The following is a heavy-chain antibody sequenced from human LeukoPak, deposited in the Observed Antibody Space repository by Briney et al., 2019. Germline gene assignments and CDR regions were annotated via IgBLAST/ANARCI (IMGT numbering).Heavy chain of an antibody. V-gene: IGHV4-59*01. CDR2: MYYSGGA. CDR3: ARHYYDSSGYYYFIPYFDY. CDR1: GGSIRSFY. J-gene: IGHJ4*02. D-gene: IGHD3-22*01. Sequence: PSETLSLTCTVSGGSIRSFYWSWIRQPPGKGLEWIGFMYYSGGAFYNSSLQSRVTVSLDTSKNQFSLKVTSVTAADTAVYYCARHYYDSSGYYYFIPYFDYWGQGTLVTVSS.